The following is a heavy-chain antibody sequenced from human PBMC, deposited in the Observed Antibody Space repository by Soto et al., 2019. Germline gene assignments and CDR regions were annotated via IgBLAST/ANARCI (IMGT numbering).Heavy chain of an antibody. Sequence: SGGSLRLSCAASGFTFSSYAMHWVRQAPGKGLEWVAVISYDGSNKYYADSVKGRFTISRDNSKNTLYLQMNSLRAEDTGVYYCARRHHYDDSSGRFDYWAQGTLVTGSS. CDR3: ARRHHYDDSSGRFDY. V-gene: IGHV3-30-3*01. CDR2: ISYDGSNK. CDR1: GFTFSSYA. D-gene: IGHD3-22*01. J-gene: IGHJ4*02.